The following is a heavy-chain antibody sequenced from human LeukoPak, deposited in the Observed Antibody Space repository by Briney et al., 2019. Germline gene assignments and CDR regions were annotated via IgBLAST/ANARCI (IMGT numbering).Heavy chain of an antibody. CDR3: AREYDSRARFDS. CDR2: IGYSGSPL. V-gene: IGHV3-48*01. D-gene: IGHD4-11*01. CDR1: GDSFISHT. Sequence: GGSLRLSCAGSGDSFISHTMIWVRQAPGKGLEWISYIGYSGSPLYYADSVKGRFGISRDDAKTSLYLHMNSLRAEDTAFYYCAREYDSRARFDSWGQGILVTVSS. J-gene: IGHJ4*02.